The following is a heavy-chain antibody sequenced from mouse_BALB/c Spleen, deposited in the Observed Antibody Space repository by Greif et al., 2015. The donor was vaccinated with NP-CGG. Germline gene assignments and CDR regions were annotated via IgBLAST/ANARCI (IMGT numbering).Heavy chain of an antibody. V-gene: IGHV5-6*01. CDR1: GFTFSSYG. CDR3: ASSLDSSGYWFAY. J-gene: IGHJ3*01. Sequence: EVQVVESGGDLVKPGGSLKLSCAASGFTFSSYGMSWVRQTPDKRLEWVATISSGGSYTYYPDSVKGRFTISRDNAKNTLYLQMSSLKSEDTAMYYCASSLDSSGYWFAYWGQGTLVTVSA. CDR2: ISSGGSYT. D-gene: IGHD3-2*01.